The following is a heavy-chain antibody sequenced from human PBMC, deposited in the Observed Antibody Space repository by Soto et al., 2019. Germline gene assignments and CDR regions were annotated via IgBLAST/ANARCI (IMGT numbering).Heavy chain of an antibody. CDR2: INAGNGNT. D-gene: IGHD2-21*02. CDR3: ARSIVVVTALDY. V-gene: IGHV1-3*01. CDR1: GYTFTSYA. Sequence: ASVKVSCKASGYTFTSYAMHWVRQAPGQRLEWMGWINAGNGNTKYSQKFQGRVTITRDTSASTAYMELSSLRSEYMAVYYCARSIVVVTALDYWGQGTLVTVS. J-gene: IGHJ4*02.